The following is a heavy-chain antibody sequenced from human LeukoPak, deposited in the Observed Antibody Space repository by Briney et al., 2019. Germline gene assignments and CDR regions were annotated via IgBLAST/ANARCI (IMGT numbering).Heavy chain of an antibody. D-gene: IGHD3-10*01. CDR1: GFTFSSFA. Sequence: PGGSLRLSCAASGFTFSSFALSWVRQAPGKGLEWVSSISGSGGSIYSADSVKGRFTISRDSSKNTLYLQMNSLRAEDTAVYYCAKGARVGAGRYYFDYWSQGTLVTVSS. CDR3: AKGARVGAGRYYFDY. CDR2: ISGSGGSI. V-gene: IGHV3-23*01. J-gene: IGHJ4*02.